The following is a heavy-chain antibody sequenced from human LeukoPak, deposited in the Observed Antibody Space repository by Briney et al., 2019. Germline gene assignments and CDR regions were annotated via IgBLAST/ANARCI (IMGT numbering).Heavy chain of an antibody. V-gene: IGHV6-1*01. CDR1: GDSVSSNSAA. J-gene: IGHJ4*02. CDR3: VRDVWGDRDSYFDY. D-gene: IGHD2-21*01. Sequence: SQTLSLTYAISGDSVSSNSAAWNWIRQSPSRGLEWLGRTYCRSKWYNDYAVSVESRITINPDTSKNQFYLQLNSVTPEDTAVYYCVRDVWGDRDSYFDYWGQGTLVTVSS. CDR2: TYCRSKWYN.